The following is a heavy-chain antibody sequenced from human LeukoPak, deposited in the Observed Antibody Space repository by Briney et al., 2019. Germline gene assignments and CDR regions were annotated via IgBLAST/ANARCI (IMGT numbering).Heavy chain of an antibody. CDR1: GFTFSSYS. D-gene: IGHD3-22*01. CDR2: ISSSSSYI. CDR3: ARDKYYYDSSGYSSFDY. V-gene: IGHV3-21*01. Sequence: PGGSLRLSCAASGFTFSSYSMNWVRQAPGKGLEWVSSISSSSSYIYYADSVKGRSTISRDNAKNSLYLQMNSLRAEDTAVYYCARDKYYYDSSGYSSFDYWGQGTLVTVPS. J-gene: IGHJ4*02.